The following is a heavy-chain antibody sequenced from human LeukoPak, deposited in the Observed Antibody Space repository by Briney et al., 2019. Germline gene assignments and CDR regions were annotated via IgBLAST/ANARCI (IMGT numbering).Heavy chain of an antibody. Sequence: GGSLRLSCEASGFTFGTFWMSWLRQAPGKGLEWVANINQGGSQKKYVDSVRGRFTIDRDDAKNSLYLRMKSLRAEDTAMYFCVRDKGGWNPFDYWGQGTLVTVSS. CDR3: VRDKGGWNPFDY. CDR2: INQGGSQK. J-gene: IGHJ4*02. D-gene: IGHD6-19*01. CDR1: GFTFGTFW. V-gene: IGHV3-7*03.